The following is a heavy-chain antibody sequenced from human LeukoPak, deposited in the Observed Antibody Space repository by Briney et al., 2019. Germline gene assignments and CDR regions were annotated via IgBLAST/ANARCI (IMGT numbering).Heavy chain of an antibody. J-gene: IGHJ5*02. Sequence: SGPTLVKPTQTLTLTCTFSGFSLSTSGVGVGWIRQPPGKALEWLALIYWNDDKRYSPSLKSRLTITKDTSKNQVVLTMTNMDPVDTATYYCAHGGSRYNWNDNWFDPWGQGTLVTVSS. CDR1: GFSLSTSGVG. V-gene: IGHV2-5*01. D-gene: IGHD1-1*01. CDR3: AHGGSRYNWNDNWFDP. CDR2: IYWNDDK.